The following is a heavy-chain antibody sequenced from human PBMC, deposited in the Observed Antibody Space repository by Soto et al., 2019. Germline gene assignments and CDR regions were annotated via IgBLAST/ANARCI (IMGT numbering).Heavy chain of an antibody. Sequence: QVQLQESGPGLVKPSGTLSLTCAVSSGSIDSSNWWSWVRQPPGKGLEWIGAIYHSGSTNYNPSLKSRVTISVDKSNNHFSLKLTSVPAADTAVYYCARDRSSGSYYYWYFDYWGQGTLVTVSS. D-gene: IGHD3-10*01. J-gene: IGHJ4*02. CDR3: ARDRSSGSYYYWYFDY. CDR1: SGSIDSSNW. CDR2: IYHSGST. V-gene: IGHV4-4*02.